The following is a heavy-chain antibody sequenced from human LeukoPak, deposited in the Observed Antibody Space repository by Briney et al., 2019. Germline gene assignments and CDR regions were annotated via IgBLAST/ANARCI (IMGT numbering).Heavy chain of an antibody. CDR1: GVTFSSYG. D-gene: IGHD5-12*01. CDR3: VREGRVSGYDFDC. J-gene: IGHJ4*02. V-gene: IGHV3-74*03. Sequence: PGGSLRLSCAASGVTFSSYGMHWVRQVPGKGLVWVSRINSDRSSITYADSVKGRLTISRDNAKNTLYLQMNSLRVEDTAVYYCVREGRVSGYDFDCWGQGTLVTVSS. CDR2: INSDRSSI.